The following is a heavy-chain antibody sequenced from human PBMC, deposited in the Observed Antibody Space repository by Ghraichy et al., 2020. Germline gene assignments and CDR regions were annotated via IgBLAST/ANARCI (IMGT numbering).Heavy chain of an antibody. CDR3: ARAPWNSGYDR. J-gene: IGHJ4*02. V-gene: IGHV1-2*04. CDR2: INPNSGGT. CDR1: GYTFTGYY. Sequence: ASVKVSRKASGYTFTGYYMHWVRQAPGQGLEWMGWINPNSGGTNYAQKFQGWVTMTRDTSISTAYMELSRLRSDDTAVYYCARAPWNSGYDRWGQGTLVTVSS. D-gene: IGHD5-12*01.